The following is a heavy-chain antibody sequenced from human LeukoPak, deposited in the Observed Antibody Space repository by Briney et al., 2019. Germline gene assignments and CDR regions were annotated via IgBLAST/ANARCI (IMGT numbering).Heavy chain of an antibody. D-gene: IGHD6-13*01. V-gene: IGHV1-69*06. CDR3: AREGPLGSHVDY. CDR1: GYPFTGYY. Sequence: SVKVSCKASGYPFTGYYMHWVRQAPGQGLEWMGGIIPIFGTANYAQKFQGRVTITADKSTSTAYMELSSLKSEYTAVYYCAREGPLGSHVDYWGQGTLVTVSS. CDR2: IIPIFGTA. J-gene: IGHJ4*02.